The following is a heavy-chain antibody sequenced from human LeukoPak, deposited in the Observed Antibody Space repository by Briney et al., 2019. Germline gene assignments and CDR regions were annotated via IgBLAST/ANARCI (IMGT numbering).Heavy chain of an antibody. J-gene: IGHJ5*02. V-gene: IGHV4-4*09. CDR1: GGSFSGYY. CDR2: IYTSGST. CDR3: ARQSDFWSGYFSVDP. D-gene: IGHD3-3*01. Sequence: SETLSLTCAVYGGSFSGYYWSWIRQPPGKGLEWIGYIYTSGSTNYNPSLKSRVTISVGTSKNQFSLKLSSVTAADTAVYYCARQSDFWSGYFSVDPWGQGTLVTVSS.